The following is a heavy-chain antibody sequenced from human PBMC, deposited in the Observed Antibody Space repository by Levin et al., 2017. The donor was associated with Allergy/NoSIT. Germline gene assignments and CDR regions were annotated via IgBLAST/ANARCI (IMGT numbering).Heavy chain of an antibody. V-gene: IGHV3-9*01. J-gene: IGHJ4*02. CDR2: ISWNSGSI. CDR3: AKVSRSEGYFDY. CDR1: GFTFDDYA. Sequence: GGSLRLSCAASGFTFDDYAMHWVRQAPGKGLEWVSGISWNSGSIGYADSVKGRFTISRDNAKNSLYLQMNSLRAEDTALYYCAKVSRSEGYFDYWGQGTLVTVSS.